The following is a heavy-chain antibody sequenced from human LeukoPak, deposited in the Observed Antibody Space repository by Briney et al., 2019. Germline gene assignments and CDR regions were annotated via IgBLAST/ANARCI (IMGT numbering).Heavy chain of an antibody. CDR1: GGSFSDYY. D-gene: IGHD5-18*01. V-gene: IGHV4-59*12. CDR3: ARGQRGYSYGWPYFDY. CDR2: SGST. Sequence: SETLSLTCTVSGGSFSDYYWTWLRQPPGKGLEWIGYSGSTNYNPSLKSRVTISVDRSKNQFSLKLSSVTAADTAVYYCARGQRGYSYGWPYFDYWGQGTLVTVSS. J-gene: IGHJ4*02.